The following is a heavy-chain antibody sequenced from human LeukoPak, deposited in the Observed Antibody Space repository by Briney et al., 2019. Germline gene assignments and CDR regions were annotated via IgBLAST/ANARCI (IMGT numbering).Heavy chain of an antibody. CDR3: ARHGPPIRVVVPAAIYY. CDR1: GGSISSGSYY. CDR2: IYTSGST. D-gene: IGHD2-2*01. V-gene: IGHV4-61*02. Sequence: PSQTLSLTCTVSGGSISSGSYYWSWIRQPAGKGLEWIGRIYTSGSTSYNPSLKSRVTISVDTSKNQFSLKLSSVTAADTAVYYCARHGPPIRVVVPAAIYYWGQGTLVTVSS. J-gene: IGHJ4*02.